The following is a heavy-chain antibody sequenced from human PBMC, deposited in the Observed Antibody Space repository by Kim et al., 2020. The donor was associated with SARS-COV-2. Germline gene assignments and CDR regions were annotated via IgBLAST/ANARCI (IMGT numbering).Heavy chain of an antibody. CDR3: ARAGYSNYFAQNYYFEY. V-gene: IGHV1-69*04. Sequence: SVKVSCKASGGTFSSYAISWVRQASGQGLEWMGRIIPILGIANYAQKSQGRVTITADKSTSTAYMELSSLGSEDTAVCYCARAGYSNYFAQNYYFEYWGQGPRVTVYS. CDR2: IIPILGIA. CDR1: GGTFSSYA. D-gene: IGHD4-4*01. J-gene: IGHJ4*02.